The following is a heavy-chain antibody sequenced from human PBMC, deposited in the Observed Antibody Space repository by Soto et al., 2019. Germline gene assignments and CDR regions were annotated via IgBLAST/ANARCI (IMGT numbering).Heavy chain of an antibody. CDR2: IFYDGSNK. CDR1: GFTFSSYG. J-gene: IGHJ5*02. V-gene: IGHV3-33*01. D-gene: IGHD5-12*01. CDR3: GRDQFELVAAPIDGSGLSNWFDP. Sequence: GGSLRLSCAASGFTFSSYGMHWVRQAPGKGLEWVAAIFYDGSNKYYTDSVKGRFTISIDNSKNTMYLQMNSLRAEDTAVYYCGRDQFELVAAPIDGSGLSNWFDPWGQGTLVTVSS.